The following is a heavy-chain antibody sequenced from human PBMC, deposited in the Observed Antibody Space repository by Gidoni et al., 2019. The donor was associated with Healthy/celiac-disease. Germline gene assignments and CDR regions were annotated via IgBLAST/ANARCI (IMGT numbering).Heavy chain of an antibody. V-gene: IGHV3-23*01. CDR2: ISGSGGST. CDR3: AKEVLGSLGTTELTFDY. CDR1: GFTFSSYA. J-gene: IGHJ4*02. D-gene: IGHD4-17*01. Sequence: EVQLLESGGGLVQPGGSLRLSCAASGFTFSSYAMSWVRQAPGKGLEWVSAISGSGGSTYYADSVKGRFTISRDKSKNTLYLQMNSLRAEDTAVYYCAKEVLGSLGTTELTFDYWGQGTLVTVSS.